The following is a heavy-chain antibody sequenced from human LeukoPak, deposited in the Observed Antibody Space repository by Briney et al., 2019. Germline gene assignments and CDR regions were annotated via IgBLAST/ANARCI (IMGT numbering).Heavy chain of an antibody. CDR3: ARGPVGGTTYNDGDAFDI. CDR2: IYYSGST. J-gene: IGHJ3*02. Sequence: SETLSLTCAVSGASISSGDYSWSWIRQPPGKGLEWIGYIYYSGSTYYNPSLKSRVTISVDTSKNQFSLKLSTVTAADTAVYYCARGPVGGTTYNDGDAFDIWGEGTMVTVSS. CDR1: GASISSGDYS. V-gene: IGHV4-30-4*07. D-gene: IGHD1-7*01.